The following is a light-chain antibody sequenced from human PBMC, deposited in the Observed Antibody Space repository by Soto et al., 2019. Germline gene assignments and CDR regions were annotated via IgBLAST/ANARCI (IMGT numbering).Light chain of an antibody. J-gene: IGLJ3*02. V-gene: IGLV1-40*01. CDR2: TNA. Sequence: QSVLTQPPSVSGAPGQRVTISCTGSSSNIGAGYDVQWYQQLPETAPKLLIYTNANRPSGVPDRFSGSKSGTSASLAITGLQAEDEADYYCQSYDSSLTGWVFGGGTKVTVL. CDR1: SSNIGAGYD. CDR3: QSYDSSLTGWV.